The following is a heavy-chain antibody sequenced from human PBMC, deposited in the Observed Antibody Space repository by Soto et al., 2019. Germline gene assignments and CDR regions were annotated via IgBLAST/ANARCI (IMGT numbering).Heavy chain of an antibody. CDR1: GFTFDDYT. J-gene: IGHJ6*02. CDR2: ISWDGGST. Sequence: PGGSLRLSCAASGFTFDDYTMHWVRQAPGKGLEWVSLISWDGGSTYYADSVKGRFTISRDNSKNSLYLQMNSLRTEDTALYYCAKDNWNDLYGMDVWGQGTTVTVSS. D-gene: IGHD1-1*01. V-gene: IGHV3-43*01. CDR3: AKDNWNDLYGMDV.